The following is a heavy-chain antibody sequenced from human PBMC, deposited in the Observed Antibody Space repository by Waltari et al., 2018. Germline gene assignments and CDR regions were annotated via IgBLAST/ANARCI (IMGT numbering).Heavy chain of an antibody. D-gene: IGHD2-2*02. J-gene: IGHJ5*02. CDR3: ARHGKYQLLYRFSPLNWFDP. V-gene: IGHV4-34*01. CDR1: GGSFSGYY. Sequence: QVQLQQWGAGLLKPSETLSLTCAVDGGSFSGYYWSWIRQPPGKGLEWIGEISHSGSTNYNPSLKSRVTISVDTSKNQFSLKLSSVTAADTAVYYCARHGKYQLLYRFSPLNWFDPWGQGTLVTVSS. CDR2: ISHSGST.